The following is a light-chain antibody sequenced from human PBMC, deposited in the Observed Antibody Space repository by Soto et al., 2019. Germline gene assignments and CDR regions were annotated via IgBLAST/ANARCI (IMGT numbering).Light chain of an antibody. CDR3: QQYNSYPWK. CDR2: AAS. V-gene: IGKV1D-16*01. CDR1: QDIGGG. Sequence: DIQMTQSPSSVSASVLDIITITFRSSQDIGGGLALFQQKPGKAPQYLIQAASILQSGVPSNFSGSGSGTEFTLTISSLQPEDFATYYCQQYNSYPWKFGQGTKVDIK. J-gene: IGKJ1*01.